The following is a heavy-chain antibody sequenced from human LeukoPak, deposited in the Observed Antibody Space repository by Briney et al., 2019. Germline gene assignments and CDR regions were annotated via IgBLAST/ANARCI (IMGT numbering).Heavy chain of an antibody. V-gene: IGHV4-34*01. CDR3: ARSDGSGTYGGNWLDP. CDR2: INHSGST. CDR1: GGSFSGYY. J-gene: IGHJ5*02. D-gene: IGHD3-10*01. Sequence: PSETLSLTCAVYGGSFSGYYWSWIRQPPGKGLEWIGEINHSGSTNYNPSLKSRVTISVDTSKNQFSLKLSSVTAADTAVYYCARSDGSGTYGGNWLDPWGQGTLVTVSS.